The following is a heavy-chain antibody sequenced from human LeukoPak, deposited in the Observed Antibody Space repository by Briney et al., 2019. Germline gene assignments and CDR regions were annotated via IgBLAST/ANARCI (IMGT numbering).Heavy chain of an antibody. CDR1: GYTFTGYY. J-gene: IGHJ4*02. Sequence: ASVKVSCKASGYTFTGYYMHWVGQAPGQGLEWMGWINPNSGGTNYAQKFQGRVTMTRDTSISTAYMELSRLRSDDTAVYYCARGQLVTPSYFDYWGQGTLVTVSS. CDR3: ARGQLVTPSYFDY. V-gene: IGHV1-2*02. D-gene: IGHD6-6*01. CDR2: INPNSGGT.